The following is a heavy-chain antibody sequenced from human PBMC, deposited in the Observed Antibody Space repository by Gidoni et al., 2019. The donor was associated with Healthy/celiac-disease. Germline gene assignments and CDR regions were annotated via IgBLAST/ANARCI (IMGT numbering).Heavy chain of an antibody. CDR3: ARGSGYVQNWFDP. D-gene: IGHD5-12*01. V-gene: IGHV4-30-2*01. CDR1: GGSISSGGYS. CDR2: IDHSGST. Sequence: QLQLQESGSGLVKPSQTLSLTCAVSGGSISSGGYSWSWIRQPPGKGLEWIGYIDHSGSTYYNPSLKSRVTISVDRYKNQFSLKLSSVTAADTAVYYCARGSGYVQNWFDPWGQGTLVTVSS. J-gene: IGHJ5*02.